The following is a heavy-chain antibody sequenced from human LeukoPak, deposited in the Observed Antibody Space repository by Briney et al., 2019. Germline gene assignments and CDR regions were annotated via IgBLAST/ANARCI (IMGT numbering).Heavy chain of an antibody. CDR1: KFTFSSYW. CDR3: AKIGIGYCSGGSCRRLDY. J-gene: IGHJ4*02. CDR2: IKEDGSEK. V-gene: IGHV3-7*01. Sequence: PGGSLRLSCAASKFTFSSYWMSWVRQAPGKGLEWVANIKEDGSEKYYVDSVKGRFTISRDNAKNSLFLQMNSLRAEDTAVYYCAKIGIGYCSGGSCRRLDYWGQGTLVTVSS. D-gene: IGHD2-15*01.